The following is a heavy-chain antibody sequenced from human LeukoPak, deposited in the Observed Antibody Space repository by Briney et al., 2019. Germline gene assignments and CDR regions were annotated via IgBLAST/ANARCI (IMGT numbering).Heavy chain of an antibody. CDR2: ISNSGDTT. V-gene: IGHV3-23*01. CDR1: GFTFSTYA. Sequence: PGGSXRLSCAASGFTFSTYAMSWVRRXPGKGLEWVSVISNSGDTTYYADSVKGRFTISRDNSKNTLYLQMNSLRADDTAVYYCAKGWVVITSPIDYWGQGTLVTVSS. D-gene: IGHD3-22*01. CDR3: AKGWVVITSPIDY. J-gene: IGHJ4*02.